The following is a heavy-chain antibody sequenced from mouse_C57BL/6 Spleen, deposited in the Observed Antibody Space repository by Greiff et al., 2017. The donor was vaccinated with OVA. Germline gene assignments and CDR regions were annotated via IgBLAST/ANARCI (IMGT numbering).Heavy chain of an antibody. CDR3: ARLPLYDSRAY. CDR2: IDPSDSET. Sequence: VKLQQPGAELVRPGSSVKLSCKASGYTFTSYWMHWVKQRPIQGLEWIGNIDPSDSETHYNQKFKDKATLTVDKSSSTAYMQLSSLTSEDSAFYYCARLPLYDSRAYWGQGTLVTVSA. J-gene: IGHJ3*01. CDR1: GYTFTSYW. V-gene: IGHV1-52*01. D-gene: IGHD2-3*01.